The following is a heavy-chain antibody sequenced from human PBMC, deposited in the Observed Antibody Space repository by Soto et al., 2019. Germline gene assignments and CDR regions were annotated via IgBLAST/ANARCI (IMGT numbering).Heavy chain of an antibody. V-gene: IGHV2-5*02. D-gene: IGHD1-1*01. CDR2: IFWDDDK. CDR1: GFSLSTSGVG. Sequence: SGPTLVNPTQTLTLTCTFSGFSLSTSGVGVKWISQPPGTALEWLGIIFWDDDKRYRPSLKSRVTITKDTSNNQLVLTMPNMDPVDTATYYCAHLPWKEMWPRAPVVNWGQGTPVTVSS. CDR3: AHLPWKEMWPRAPVVN. J-gene: IGHJ4*02.